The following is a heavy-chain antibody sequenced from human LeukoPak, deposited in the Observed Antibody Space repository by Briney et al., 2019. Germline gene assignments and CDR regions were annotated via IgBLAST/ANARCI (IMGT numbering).Heavy chain of an antibody. CDR2: ISYDGSNK. J-gene: IGHJ4*02. V-gene: IGHV3-30-3*01. CDR3: ARDLRDTSSF. CDR1: GFTFSAHS. D-gene: IGHD5-18*01. Sequence: GGSLRLSCAASGFTFSAHSMHWVRQAPGKGLEWVAVISYDGSNKYYADSVKGRFTISRDNSKNTLYLQMNSLRAEDTAVYYCARDLRDTSSFWGQGTLVTVSS.